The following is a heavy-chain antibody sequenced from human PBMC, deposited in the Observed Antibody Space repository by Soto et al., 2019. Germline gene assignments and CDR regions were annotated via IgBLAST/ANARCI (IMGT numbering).Heavy chain of an antibody. J-gene: IGHJ4*02. CDR3: ARLKVTDYYDSSGTFDY. D-gene: IGHD3-22*01. CDR1: GCSISSSTYY. Sequence: SETLSLTCTFSGCSISSSTYYLGWMRQPPGKGLEWIASFFIGGNTYYNPSLKSRVTISVDTSKNQFSLKLSSVTAADTAVYYCARLKVTDYYDSSGTFDYWGQGTLVTVSS. V-gene: IGHV4-39*01. CDR2: FFIGGNT.